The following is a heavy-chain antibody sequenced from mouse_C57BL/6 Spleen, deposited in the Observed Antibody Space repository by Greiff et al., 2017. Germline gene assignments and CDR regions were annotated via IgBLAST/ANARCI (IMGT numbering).Heavy chain of an antibody. D-gene: IGHD3-3*01. V-gene: IGHV5-4*03. CDR3: ARGRDDDY. CDR2: ISDGGSYT. J-gene: IGHJ2*01. Sequence: DVMLVESGGGLVKPGGSLKLSCAASGFTFSSYAMSWVRQTPEKRLEWVATISDGGSYTYYPDNVKGRFTISRDNAKNNLYLQMSHLKSEDTAMYYCARGRDDDYWGQGTTLTVSS. CDR1: GFTFSSYA.